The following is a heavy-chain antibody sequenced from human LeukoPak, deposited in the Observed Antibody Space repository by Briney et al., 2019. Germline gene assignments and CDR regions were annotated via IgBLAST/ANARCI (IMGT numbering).Heavy chain of an antibody. J-gene: IGHJ6*02. V-gene: IGHV4-34*01. D-gene: IGHD3-3*01. CDR1: GGSFSGHY. Sequence: SETLSLTCAVYGGSFSGHYWSWIRQPPGKGLEWIGEVNHSGSTNYNPSLKSRVTISVDTSKNQFSLKLSSVTAADTAVYYCARGGTIFGVVPHPYYYGMDVWGQGTTVTVSS. CDR2: VNHSGST. CDR3: ARGGTIFGVVPHPYYYGMDV.